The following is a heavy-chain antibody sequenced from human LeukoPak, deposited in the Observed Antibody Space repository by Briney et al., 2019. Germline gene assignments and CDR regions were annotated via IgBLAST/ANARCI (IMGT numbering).Heavy chain of an antibody. CDR1: GFTFSSYS. CDR3: ARDPFGYSSS. J-gene: IGHJ4*02. V-gene: IGHV3-48*01. CDR2: ISSSSSTI. Sequence: GGSLRLSCAASGFTFSSYSMNWVRQAPGKGLEWVSYISSSSSTIYYADSVKGRFTISRDNAKNSLYLQMNSLRAEDTAVYYCARDPFGYSSSWGQGTLVTVSS. D-gene: IGHD6-13*01.